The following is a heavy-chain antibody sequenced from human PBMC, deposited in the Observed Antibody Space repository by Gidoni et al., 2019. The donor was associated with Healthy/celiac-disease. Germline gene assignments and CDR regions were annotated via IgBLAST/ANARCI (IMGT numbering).Heavy chain of an antibody. Sequence: EVQLLESGGGLVQPGGSLRLSCAASGFTFRSYAMSWVRQAPGKGLECVSAISGSGGSTYYADSVKGRFTISRDNSKNTLYLQMNSLRAEDTAVYYCAKHLRVDTANWDYGMDVWGQGTTVTVSS. CDR2: ISGSGGST. D-gene: IGHD5-18*01. CDR3: AKHLRVDTANWDYGMDV. V-gene: IGHV3-23*01. J-gene: IGHJ6*02. CDR1: GFTFRSYA.